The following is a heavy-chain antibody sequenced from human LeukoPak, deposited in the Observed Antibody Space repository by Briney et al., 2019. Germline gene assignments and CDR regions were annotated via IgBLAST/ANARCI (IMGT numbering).Heavy chain of an antibody. D-gene: IGHD3-10*01. J-gene: IGHJ4*02. Sequence: PGGSLRLSCAASGFTFSSYSMNWVRQAPGKGLEWVSSISSSSSYIYYADSVKGRFTISRDNAKNSLYLQMNSLRAEDTAVYCCSSDIYGSGSYYADWGQGTLVTVSP. CDR2: ISSSSSYI. CDR1: GFTFSSYS. CDR3: SSDIYGSGSYYAD. V-gene: IGHV3-21*01.